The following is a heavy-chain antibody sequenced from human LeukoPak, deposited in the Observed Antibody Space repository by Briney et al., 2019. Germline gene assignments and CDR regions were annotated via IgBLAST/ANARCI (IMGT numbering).Heavy chain of an antibody. J-gene: IGHJ4*02. CDR3: AKERTYYFDTSGYYDY. D-gene: IGHD3-22*01. CDR2: ITWNSDTL. Sequence: GGSLRLSCVASGFSFDDYAMHWVRQGPGKGLEWVAGITWNSDTLAYADSVKGRFTISRDNAKESLYLQMNSLIPEDTAMYYCAKERTYYFDTSGYYDYWGQGTLVTVSS. CDR1: GFSFDDYA. V-gene: IGHV3-9*01.